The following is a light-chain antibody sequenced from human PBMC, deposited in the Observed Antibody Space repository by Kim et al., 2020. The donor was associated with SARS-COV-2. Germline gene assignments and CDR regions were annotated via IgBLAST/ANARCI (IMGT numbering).Light chain of an antibody. J-gene: IGKJ2*01. CDR1: QSASSY. CDR3: QQRSNWPPYT. Sequence: LSPRERAPLSCRATQSASSYIAWDQQKPGQAPRLLIYDASNRATGIPARFSGSGSGTDFTLTISSLEPEDFAVYYCQQRSNWPPYTFGQGTNL. V-gene: IGKV3-11*01. CDR2: DAS.